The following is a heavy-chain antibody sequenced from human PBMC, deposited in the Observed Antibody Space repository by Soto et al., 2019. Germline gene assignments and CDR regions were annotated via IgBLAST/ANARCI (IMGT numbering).Heavy chain of an antibody. CDR1: GFNFSGSA. CDR3: TRGGGSSASYYYYLDV. CDR2: IRSKANSNAT. J-gene: IGHJ6*03. V-gene: IGHV3-73*02. Sequence: EVQLVESGGGLVQPGGSLKLSCAASGFNFSGSAMHWVRQASGKGLEWVGRIRSKANSNATAYAASVKGRFTISRDDSKNTAFLQMNSLKTEDTAVYYCTRGGGSSASYYYYLDVWGKGTTVTVSS. D-gene: IGHD3-16*01.